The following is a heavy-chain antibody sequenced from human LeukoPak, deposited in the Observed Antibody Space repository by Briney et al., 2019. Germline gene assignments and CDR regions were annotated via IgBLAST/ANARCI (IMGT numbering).Heavy chain of an antibody. D-gene: IGHD2-15*01. CDR2: IYYSGST. CDR3: ARIVVVVAATPIVPYNWFDP. J-gene: IGHJ5*02. V-gene: IGHV4-30-4*07. Sequence: SETLSLTCAVSGGSISSGGYSWSWIRQPPGKGLEWIGYIYYSGSTYYNPSLKSRVTISVDTSKNQFSLKLSSVTAADTAVYYCARIVVVVAATPIVPYNWFDPWGQGTLVTVSS. CDR1: GGSISSGGYS.